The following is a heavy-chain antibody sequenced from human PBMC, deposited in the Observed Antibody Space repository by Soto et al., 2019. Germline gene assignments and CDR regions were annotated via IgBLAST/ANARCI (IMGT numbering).Heavy chain of an antibody. CDR2: ISWNSGSI. Sequence: GGSLRLSCAASGFTFDDYAMHWVRQAPGKGLEWVSGISWNSGSIGYADSVKGRFTISRDNAKNSLYLQMNSLRAEDTALYYCAKDISLGYCSSTSCYGRPPSIVAVTYFDYWGQGTLVTVSS. CDR1: GFTFDDYA. D-gene: IGHD2-2*01. V-gene: IGHV3-9*01. CDR3: AKDISLGYCSSTSCYGRPPSIVAVTYFDY. J-gene: IGHJ4*02.